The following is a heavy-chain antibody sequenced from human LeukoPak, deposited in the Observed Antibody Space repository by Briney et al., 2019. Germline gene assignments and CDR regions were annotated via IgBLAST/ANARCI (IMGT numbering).Heavy chain of an antibody. CDR2: ISSSGSTI. Sequence: GSLRLSCAASGFTFSSYAMSWVRQAPGKGLEWVSYISSSGSTIYYADSVKGRFTISRDNAKNSLYLQMNSLRAEDTAVYYCAREDPVRGVIPYWGQGTLVTVSS. V-gene: IGHV3-48*04. CDR3: AREDPVRGVIPY. J-gene: IGHJ4*02. CDR1: GFTFSSYA. D-gene: IGHD3-10*01.